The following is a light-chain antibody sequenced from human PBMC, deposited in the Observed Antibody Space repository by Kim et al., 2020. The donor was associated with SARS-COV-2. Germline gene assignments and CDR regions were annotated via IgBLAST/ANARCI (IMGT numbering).Light chain of an antibody. Sequence: ASVGDRVTITCRASQGISRWLAWYQQKPWKAPKLLIYAASSLQSGVPSRFSGSGSGTDFTLTISSLQPEDFATYFCQQANSFPITFGQGTRLEIK. CDR1: QGISRW. J-gene: IGKJ5*01. CDR3: QQANSFPIT. V-gene: IGKV1-12*01. CDR2: AAS.